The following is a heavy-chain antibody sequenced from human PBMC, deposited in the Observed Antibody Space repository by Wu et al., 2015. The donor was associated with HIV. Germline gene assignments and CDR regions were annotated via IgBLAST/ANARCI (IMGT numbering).Heavy chain of an antibody. Sequence: QVQLVQSGAEVKKPGASVKVSCKASGYTFTGYYMHWVRRAPGQGLEWMGWINPNSGGTNYAQKFQGRVTMTRDTSISTAYMELSSLRSDDTAVYFCARGSIIDMSTASYYYYVMDVWGQGTTVTVSS. CDR1: GYTFTGYY. CDR2: INPNSGGT. D-gene: IGHD5-24*01. CDR3: ARGSIIDMSTASYYYYVMDV. J-gene: IGHJ6*02. V-gene: IGHV1-2*02.